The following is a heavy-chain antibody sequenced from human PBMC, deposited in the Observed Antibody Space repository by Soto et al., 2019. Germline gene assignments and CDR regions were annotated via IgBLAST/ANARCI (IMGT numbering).Heavy chain of an antibody. V-gene: IGHV3-30*03. D-gene: IGHD3-22*01. CDR2: ISYDGSNK. CDR3: ARAKYYYDSHTGGWFDP. Sequence: GGSLRLSCAASGFTFSSYGMHWVRQAPGKGLEWVAVISYDGSNKYYADSVKGRFTISRDNSKNTLYLQMNSLRAEDTAVYYCARAKYYYDSHTGGWFDPWGQGTLVTVSS. CDR1: GFTFSSYG. J-gene: IGHJ5*02.